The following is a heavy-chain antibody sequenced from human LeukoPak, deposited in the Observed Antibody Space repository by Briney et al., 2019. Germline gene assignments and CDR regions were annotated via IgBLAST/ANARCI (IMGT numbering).Heavy chain of an antibody. CDR2: INPSGSA. D-gene: IGHD3-10*01. CDR1: GESLSVYY. Sequence: PSETLSLTCAVYGESLSVYYWNWIRQPPGKGLEWIGEINPSGSATYNPSLESRLTISVDTSQNHFSLKLTSVAAADTAVYYCTRGRGTWGQGTLVTVSS. J-gene: IGHJ5*02. CDR3: TRGRGT. V-gene: IGHV4-34*01.